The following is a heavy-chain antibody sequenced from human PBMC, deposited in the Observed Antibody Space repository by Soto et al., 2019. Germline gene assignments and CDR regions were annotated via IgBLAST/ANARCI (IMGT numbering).Heavy chain of an antibody. CDR1: GFTFSSYG. D-gene: IGHD2-2*01. Sequence: QVQLVESGGGVVQPGRSLRLSCAASGFTFSSYGMHWVRQAPGKGLEWVAVISHDGSNKYYADSVKGRLTISRDNSKNTVYLQMNSLRGEDTAVYYCAKGQHCSSTSCYFYYYGMDVWGQGTTVAVSS. CDR2: ISHDGSNK. CDR3: AKGQHCSSTSCYFYYYGMDV. J-gene: IGHJ6*02. V-gene: IGHV3-30*18.